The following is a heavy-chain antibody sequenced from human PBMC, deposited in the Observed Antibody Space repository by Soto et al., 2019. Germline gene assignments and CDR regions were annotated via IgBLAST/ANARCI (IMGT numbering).Heavy chain of an antibody. V-gene: IGHV3-23*01. CDR3: AKDGLAAIRGYDAFDI. D-gene: IGHD2-2*02. CDR1: GFTFSTYA. CDR2: ISGSGGST. Sequence: PGGSLRLSCAASGFTFSTYAMSWVRQAPGKGLEWVSAISGSGGSTYYADSVKGRFTISRDNSKNTQHLQMNSLRAEDTAIYYCAKDGLAAIRGYDAFDIWGQGTMVTVSS. J-gene: IGHJ3*02.